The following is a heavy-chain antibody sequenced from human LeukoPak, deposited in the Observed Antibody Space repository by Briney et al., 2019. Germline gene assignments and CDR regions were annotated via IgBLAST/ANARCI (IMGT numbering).Heavy chain of an antibody. CDR3: AMGVGQLLLGGVDV. V-gene: IGHV3-21*04. J-gene: IGHJ6*04. Sequence: NPGGSLRLSCAASGFTFSSYSMNWVRQAPGKGLEWVSSISSSSSYIYYADSVKGRFTISRDNAKNSLYLQMNSLRAEDTALYYCAMGVGQLLLGGVDVWGKGTTVTISS. CDR1: GFTFSSYS. D-gene: IGHD2-2*01. CDR2: ISSSSSYI.